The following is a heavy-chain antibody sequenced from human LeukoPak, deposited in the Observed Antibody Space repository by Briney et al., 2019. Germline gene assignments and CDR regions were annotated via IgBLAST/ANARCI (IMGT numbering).Heavy chain of an antibody. J-gene: IGHJ3*02. CDR2: INHSGST. CDR3: ARSARGYSYIERAFDI. CDR1: GGSLSGYY. Sequence: SETLSLTCAVYGGSLSGYYWSWIRQPPGKGLEWIGEINHSGSTNYNPSLKSRVTISVDTSKNQFSLKLSSVTAADTAVYYCARSARGYSYIERAFDIWGQGTMVTVSS. V-gene: IGHV4-34*01. D-gene: IGHD5-18*01.